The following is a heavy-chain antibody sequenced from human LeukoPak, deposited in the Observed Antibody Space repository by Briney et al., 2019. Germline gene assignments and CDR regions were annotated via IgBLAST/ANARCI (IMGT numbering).Heavy chain of an antibody. CDR3: VRGKELLGFVY. V-gene: IGHV3-21*01. CDR1: GFTFSSYS. J-gene: IGHJ4*02. D-gene: IGHD1-26*01. Sequence: PGGALRLSCAASGFTFSSYSMISVRHAAGKGLEWVSSISSSSSYIYYADSVKSRFTISRDNAKNSLYLQMNSLRAEDTAVYYCVRGKELLGFVYCGQGTPFTVSS. CDR2: ISSSSSYI.